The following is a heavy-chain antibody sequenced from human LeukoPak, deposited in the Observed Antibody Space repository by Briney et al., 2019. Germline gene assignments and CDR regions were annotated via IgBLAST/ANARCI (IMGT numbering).Heavy chain of an antibody. Sequence: GGSLRLSCSASGFTFSTYAMHWVRQASGKGLKDVSAISSNGGSTYYADSVKGRFTISRDNSKNTLYLQMSSLRTEDSAIYYCVKLAAPGAIWYFDLWGRGTLVTVSS. J-gene: IGHJ2*01. CDR1: GFTFSTYA. CDR3: VKLAAPGAIWYFDL. D-gene: IGHD3-10*01. V-gene: IGHV3-64D*09. CDR2: ISSNGGST.